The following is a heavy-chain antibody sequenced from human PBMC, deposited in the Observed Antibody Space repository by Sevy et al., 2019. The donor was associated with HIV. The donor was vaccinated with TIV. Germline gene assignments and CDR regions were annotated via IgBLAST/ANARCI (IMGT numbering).Heavy chain of an antibody. CDR3: ARGRKTTQEWLEELDYYYGVDV. D-gene: IGHD2-8*01. CDR2: ISSDGSDK. V-gene: IGHV3-30-3*01. J-gene: IGHJ6*02. Sequence: GGSLRLSCVASGFTFRSYVMHWVRLAPGKGLEWVALISSDGSDKKYADSLKGRFTISRDNSENTLYLQIDSLRAEDTAVYYCARGRKTTQEWLEELDYYYGVDVWGQGTTVTVSS. CDR1: GFTFRSYV.